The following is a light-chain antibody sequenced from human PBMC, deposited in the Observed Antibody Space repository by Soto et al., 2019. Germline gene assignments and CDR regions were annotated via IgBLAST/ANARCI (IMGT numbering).Light chain of an antibody. J-gene: IGLJ7*01. CDR3: AAWNDSLSVPV. V-gene: IGLV1-47*01. CDR1: SSNIESNY. Sequence: QSVLTQPPSASGTPGQRVTISCSGSSSNIESNYVYWYQQLPGTAPKLLIYRNNQRPSGVPDRFSGSKSGTSASLAISGLRSEDEADYYCAAWNDSLSVPVFGGGTQLTVL. CDR2: RNN.